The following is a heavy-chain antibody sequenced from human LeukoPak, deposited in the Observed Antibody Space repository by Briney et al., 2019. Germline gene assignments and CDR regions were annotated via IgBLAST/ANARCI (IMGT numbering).Heavy chain of an antibody. CDR1: GGSIGTYY. J-gene: IGHJ4*02. CDR3: ARDTTTNELNY. D-gene: IGHD4-17*01. CDR2: IYYSGST. V-gene: IGHV4-59*01. Sequence: SETLSLTCTVSGGSIGTYYWSWIRQPPGKGLEWIGYIYYSGSTNYNPSLKSRVTISVDTSKNQFSLKLSSVTAAVTAVYYCARDTTTNELNYWGQGTLVTVSS.